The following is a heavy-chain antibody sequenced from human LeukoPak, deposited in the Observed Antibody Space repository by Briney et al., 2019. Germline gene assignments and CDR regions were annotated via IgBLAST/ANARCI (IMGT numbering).Heavy chain of an antibody. CDR3: ARAYCGGDCYTRWFDP. D-gene: IGHD2-21*02. CDR1: GYTFTSYG. V-gene: IGHV1-18*01. J-gene: IGHJ5*02. CDR2: ISAYNGNT. Sequence: GASVKVSCTASGYTFTSYGISWVRQAPGQGLEWMGWISAYNGNTNYAQKLQGRVTMTTDTSTSTAYMELRSLRSDDTAVYYCARAYCGGDCYTRWFDPWGQGTLVTVSS.